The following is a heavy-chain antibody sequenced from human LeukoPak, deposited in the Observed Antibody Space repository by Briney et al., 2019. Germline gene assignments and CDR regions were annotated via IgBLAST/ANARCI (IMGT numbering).Heavy chain of an antibody. V-gene: IGHV1-18*01. Sequence: GASVKVSCKASGYTFTSYGISWVRQAPGQGLEWMGWISAYNGNTNYAQKLQGRVTITTDTSTSTAYMELRSLRSEDTAVYYCARGTTTYYYYMDVWGKGTTVTVSS. CDR1: GYTFTSYG. D-gene: IGHD2/OR15-2a*01. J-gene: IGHJ6*03. CDR2: ISAYNGNT. CDR3: ARGTTTYYYYMDV.